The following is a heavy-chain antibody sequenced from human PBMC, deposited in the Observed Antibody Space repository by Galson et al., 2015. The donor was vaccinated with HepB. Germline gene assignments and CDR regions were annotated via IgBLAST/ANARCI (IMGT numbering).Heavy chain of an antibody. CDR3: ATEPLAGNDYNSHDSENGGVYYGMDV. CDR2: IIPTFRTT. CDR1: GGTFSNYA. Sequence: SVKVSCKASGGTFSNYAVIWVRQAPGQGLEWVGEIIPTFRTTNYAQRFQGRVTISADESSRTAYMELSSLRSDDTAVYFCATEPLAGNDYNSHDSENGGVYYGMDVWGPGTTVTVSS. V-gene: IGHV1-69*13. D-gene: IGHD5-24*01. J-gene: IGHJ6*02.